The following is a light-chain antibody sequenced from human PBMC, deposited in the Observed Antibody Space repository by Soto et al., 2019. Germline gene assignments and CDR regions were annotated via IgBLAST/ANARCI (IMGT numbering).Light chain of an antibody. CDR3: QQYNSYSWT. CDR2: DAS. J-gene: IGKJ1*01. CDR1: QSISSW. V-gene: IGKV1-5*01. Sequence: DIQMTQCPATLSASVGDRFTITCRASQSISSWLAWYQQKPGKAPKLLIYDASSLESGVPSRFSGTGLGTAFTLTIGSLQPDDFATYYCQQYNSYSWTFGQGTKVDIK.